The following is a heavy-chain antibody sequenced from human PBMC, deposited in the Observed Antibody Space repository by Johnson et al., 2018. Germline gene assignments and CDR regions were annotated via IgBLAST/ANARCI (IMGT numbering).Heavy chain of an antibody. V-gene: IGHV3-72*01. CDR1: GFSFSGHY. Sequence: VQLVESGGGLVQHGGSLKLSCEASGFSFSGHYMDWVRQAPGKGLAWIARIRNKANSSTIEYAASVRGRSISSRDDSKNSLYLQMSSLKTEDTAVYYCTRGRLVGGGPQPAGRSLDIWGQGTMVTVSS. CDR3: TRGRLVGGGPQPAGRSLDI. D-gene: IGHD3-10*01. J-gene: IGHJ3*02. CDR2: IRNKANSSTI.